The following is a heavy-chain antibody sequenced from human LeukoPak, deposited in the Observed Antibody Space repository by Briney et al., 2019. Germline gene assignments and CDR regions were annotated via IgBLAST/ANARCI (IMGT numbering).Heavy chain of an antibody. CDR2: IDRPAKRYVT. CDR3: TRDRGSYIWLGP. D-gene: IGHD1-26*01. Sequence: PGGSLRLSCAASGFTLRDSAIHWVRQASGKGLEWVGLIDRPAKRYVTAYGASAGGRFTISRDDSKNTAYLQMDSLKTEDTDLYYCTRDRGSYIWLGPWGQGTLVTVSS. V-gene: IGHV3-73*01. CDR1: GFTLRDSA. J-gene: IGHJ5*02.